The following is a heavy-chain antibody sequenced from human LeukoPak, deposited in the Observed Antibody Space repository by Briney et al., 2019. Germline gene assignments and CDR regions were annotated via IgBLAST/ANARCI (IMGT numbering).Heavy chain of an antibody. CDR2: ISYDGSNK. CDR1: GFTFSSYA. Sequence: QPGGSLRLSCAASGFTFSSYAMHWVRQAPGKGLEWVAVISYDGSNKYYADSVKGRFTISRDNSKNTLYLQMNSLRAEDTAVYYCARDSSLGYWGQGTLVTVSS. J-gene: IGHJ4*02. CDR3: ARDSSLGY. V-gene: IGHV3-30*04. D-gene: IGHD6-6*01.